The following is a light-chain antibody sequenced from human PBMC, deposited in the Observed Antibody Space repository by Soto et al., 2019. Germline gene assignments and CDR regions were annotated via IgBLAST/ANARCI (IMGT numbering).Light chain of an antibody. Sequence: IGMTQSPSFLSASVGGRVTITGLASQGISSYLAWYQQKPGKAPKLLIYAASTLQSGVPSRFSGSGSGTDFTLTIYRLEPEDFAVYFCQQYGYSPITFGQGTRLENK. CDR2: AAS. CDR1: QGISSY. V-gene: IGKV1-9*01. J-gene: IGKJ5*01. CDR3: QQYGYSPIT.